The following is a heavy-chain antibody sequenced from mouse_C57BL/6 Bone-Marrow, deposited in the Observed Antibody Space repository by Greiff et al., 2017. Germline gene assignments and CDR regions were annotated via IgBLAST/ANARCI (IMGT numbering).Heavy chain of an antibody. V-gene: IGHV1-55*01. Sequence: QVQLQQPGAELVKPGASVKMSCKASGYTFTSYWITWVKQRPGQGLEWIGDIYPGSGSTNYNEKFKSKATLTVDTSSSTAYMQLSSLTSEDSAVEYCAREGDNLWLAYWGQGTGVMVTA. J-gene: IGHJ3*01. CDR2: IYPGSGST. CDR3: AREGDNLWLAY. D-gene: IGHD2-13*01. CDR1: GYTFTSYW.